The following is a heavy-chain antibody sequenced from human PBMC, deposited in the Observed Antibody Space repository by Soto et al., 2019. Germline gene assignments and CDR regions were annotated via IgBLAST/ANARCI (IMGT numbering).Heavy chain of an antibody. Sequence: QVQLVQSGAEVKKPGSSVKVSCKASGGTFSSYAISWVRQAPGQGLEWMGGIIPIFGTANYAQKFQGRVTITADESTSTAYLELSSLRSEDTAVYYCARGVVLVPAAIDYFDYWGQGTLVTVSS. V-gene: IGHV1-69*12. J-gene: IGHJ4*02. CDR2: IIPIFGTA. D-gene: IGHD2-2*01. CDR3: ARGVVLVPAAIDYFDY. CDR1: GGTFSSYA.